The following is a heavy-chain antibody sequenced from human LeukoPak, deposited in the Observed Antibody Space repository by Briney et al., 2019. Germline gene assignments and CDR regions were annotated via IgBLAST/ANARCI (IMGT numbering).Heavy chain of an antibody. D-gene: IGHD1-26*01. J-gene: IGHJ4*02. CDR1: GGSIYSSPYY. V-gene: IGHV4-39*01. Sequence: SETLSLTCTVSGGSIYSSPYYWGWIRQPPGKGLEWIGTIYYSGSTYHNPSLKSRVTISVDTSQNLFSLKLISVTAADTAVYYCARQPGVGPQPFYFDYWGQGTLVTVSS. CDR3: ARQPGVGPQPFYFDY. CDR2: IYYSGST.